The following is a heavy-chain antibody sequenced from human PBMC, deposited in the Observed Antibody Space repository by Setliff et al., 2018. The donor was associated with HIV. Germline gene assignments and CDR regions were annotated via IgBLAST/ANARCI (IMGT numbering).Heavy chain of an antibody. CDR2: INPSSGSA. J-gene: IGHJ5*02. V-gene: IGHV1-46*01. D-gene: IGHD6-13*01. CDR3: ARDRSSRNWFDP. CDR1: GYTFTSSY. Sequence: GASVKVSCKASGYTFTSSYIHWVRQAPGQGLEWMGIINPSSGSASYTQKFQGRVTMTRDTSTNTGHMELNSLRSEDTAVYYCARDRSSRNWFDPWGQGTLVTVSS.